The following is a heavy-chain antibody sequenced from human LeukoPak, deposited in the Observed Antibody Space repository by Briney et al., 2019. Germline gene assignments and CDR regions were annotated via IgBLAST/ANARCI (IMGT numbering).Heavy chain of an antibody. D-gene: IGHD3-9*01. CDR1: GFTFSHTG. V-gene: IGHV3-33*06. CDR2: IYYDGSNQ. CDR3: AKDYGTTRYYRGGFFDY. J-gene: IGHJ4*02. Sequence: GGSLRLSCAASGFTFSHTGIHWVRQAPGKGLEWVALIYYDGSNQFYADSVKGRFTISRDNSKNMVFLHLNSLRDEDTAVYFCAKDYGTTRYYRGGFFDYWGQGALVTVSS.